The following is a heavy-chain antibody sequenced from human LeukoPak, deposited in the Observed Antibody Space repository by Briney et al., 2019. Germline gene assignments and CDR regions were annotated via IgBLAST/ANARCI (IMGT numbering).Heavy chain of an antibody. CDR2: ISSSGTSM. Sequence: GGSLRLSCAASGFTFSSYEMNGVRQAPGKGLEWVSYISSSGTSMSYADSVKGRFTISRDNAKNSLYLQMNSLRAEDTAVYYCAILYSSSPLDYWGQGTLVTVSS. J-gene: IGHJ4*02. D-gene: IGHD6-6*01. CDR1: GFTFSSYE. V-gene: IGHV3-48*03. CDR3: AILYSSSPLDY.